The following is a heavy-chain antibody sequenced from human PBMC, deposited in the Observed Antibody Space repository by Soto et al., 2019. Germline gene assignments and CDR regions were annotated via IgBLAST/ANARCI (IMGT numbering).Heavy chain of an antibody. CDR1: GFTFSSYA. CDR2: MSYDGSNK. Sequence: QVQLVESGGGVVQPGRSLRLSCAASGFTFSSYAMHWVRRAPGKGLEWMAVMSYDGSNKYYADSVKGRFTISRDNSKNTLDRQRNSLRPEDTALYYCARDGGAYWGQGTLVIVSS. V-gene: IGHV3-30-3*01. CDR3: ARDGGAY. J-gene: IGHJ4*02. D-gene: IGHD3-16*01.